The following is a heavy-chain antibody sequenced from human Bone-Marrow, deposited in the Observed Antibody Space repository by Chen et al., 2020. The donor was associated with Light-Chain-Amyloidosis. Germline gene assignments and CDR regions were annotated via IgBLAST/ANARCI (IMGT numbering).Heavy chain of an antibody. CDR2: ISGGDT. Sequence: ELLLVASGGGLVQPGGSLRLSFAASGLTLSNYAMDWVRQAPGKGLEWVSSISGGDTYNANSVKGRFTFSRDDSGNTLYLQMNSLRAEDTAVYYCAKRGSYYYYGMDVWGQGTTVTVSS. J-gene: IGHJ6*02. CDR3: AKRGSYYYYGMDV. D-gene: IGHD6-19*01. V-gene: IGHV3-23*04. CDR1: GLTLSNYA.